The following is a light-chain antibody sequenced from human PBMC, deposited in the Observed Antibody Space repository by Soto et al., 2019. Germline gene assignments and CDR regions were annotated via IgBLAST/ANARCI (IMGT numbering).Light chain of an antibody. CDR3: QSYDSSLDAYV. V-gene: IGLV2-14*01. CDR1: SSDIGVYNY. CDR2: EVT. Sequence: QSALTQPASVSGSPGQSITFSCTGTSSDIGVYNYVSWYQQHPGKAPKLMIYEVTNRPSGVSNRFSGSKSGNTASLTISGLQAEDEADYYCQSYDSSLDAYVFGTGTKLTVL. J-gene: IGLJ1*01.